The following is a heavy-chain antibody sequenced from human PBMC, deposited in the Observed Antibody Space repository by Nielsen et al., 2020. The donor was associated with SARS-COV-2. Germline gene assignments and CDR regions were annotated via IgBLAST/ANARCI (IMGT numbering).Heavy chain of an antibody. J-gene: IGHJ4*02. D-gene: IGHD3-16*01. CDR3: ARESLGGEVFDY. CDR2: IWYDGSNK. V-gene: IGHV3-33*01. CDR1: GFTFSSYG. Sequence: GESLKISCAASGFTFSSYGMHWVRQAPGKGLEWVAVIWYDGSNKYCADSVKGRFTISRDNSKNTLYLQMNSLRAEDTAVYYCARESLGGEVFDYWGQGTLVTVSS.